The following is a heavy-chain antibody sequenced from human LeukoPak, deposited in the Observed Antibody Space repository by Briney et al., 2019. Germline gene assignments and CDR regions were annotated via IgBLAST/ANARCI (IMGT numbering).Heavy chain of an antibody. V-gene: IGHV3-53*05. CDR1: GFTVSSNY. Sequence: PGGSLRLSCAASGFTVSSNYMSWVRQAPGKGLEWVSVIYSGGSTYYADSVKGRFTISRDNSKNTLYLQMNSLRAEDTAVYYCAREEAAIAPFDYWGQGTLVTVSS. CDR2: IYSGGST. CDR3: AREEAAIAPFDY. J-gene: IGHJ4*02. D-gene: IGHD2-2*02.